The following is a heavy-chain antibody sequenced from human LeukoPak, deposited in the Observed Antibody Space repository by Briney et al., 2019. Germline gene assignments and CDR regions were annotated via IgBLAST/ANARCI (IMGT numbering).Heavy chain of an antibody. J-gene: IGHJ4*02. V-gene: IGHV3-23*01. CDR3: ANDFDY. CDR2: ISGSGDNT. CDR1: GLTFNNYA. Sequence: PGGSLRLSCAASGLTFNNYAMSWVRQAPGKGLEWVSTISGSGDNTYYADSVKGRFTISRDNSKNTLYLQMNSLRAEDTAVYYCANDFDYWGQGTLVTVSS.